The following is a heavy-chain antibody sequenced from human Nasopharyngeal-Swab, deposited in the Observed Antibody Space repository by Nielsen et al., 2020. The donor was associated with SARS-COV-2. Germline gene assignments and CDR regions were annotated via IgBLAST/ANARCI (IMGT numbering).Heavy chain of an antibody. CDR2: FDPEDGET. J-gene: IGHJ4*02. D-gene: IGHD3-22*01. V-gene: IGHV1-24*01. Sequence: ASVKVSCKVSVYTLTAFSMHWVLQSPGKGLEWMGGFDPEDGETIYAQKFQGRVTMTEDTSTDTAYMELSSLRSEDTAVYYCARSAEDYYDSSGYYPVDYWGQGTLVTVSS. CDR1: VYTLTAFS. CDR3: ARSAEDYYDSSGYYPVDY.